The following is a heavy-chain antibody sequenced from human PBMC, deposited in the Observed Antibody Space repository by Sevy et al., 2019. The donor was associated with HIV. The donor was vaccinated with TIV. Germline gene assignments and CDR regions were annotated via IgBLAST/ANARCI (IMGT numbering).Heavy chain of an antibody. CDR3: AKDLVSGTYYTGDLDY. Sequence: GGSLRLSCAASGFTFSTYAMTWVRQAPGKGLEWVSVVTFSGGSTYYADSMKGRFTISRDNSKNTLYLQMNSLRAEDTAVYYCAKDLVSGTYYTGDLDYWGQGTLVTVSS. CDR1: GFTFSTYA. V-gene: IGHV3-23*01. D-gene: IGHD3-10*01. J-gene: IGHJ4*02. CDR2: VTFSGGST.